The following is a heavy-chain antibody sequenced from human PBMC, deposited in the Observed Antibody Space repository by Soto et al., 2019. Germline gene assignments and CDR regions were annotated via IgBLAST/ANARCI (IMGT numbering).Heavy chain of an antibody. CDR2: INPNSGGT. CDR1: GYTFTGYY. D-gene: IGHD3-10*01. CDR3: ARGDYTVMVRGVDLDY. V-gene: IGHV1-2*02. J-gene: IGHJ4*02. Sequence: GASVKVSCKASGYTFTGYYMHWVRQAPGQGLEWMGWINPNSGGTNYAQKFQGRVTMTRDTSISTAYMELSRLRSDDTAVYYCARGDYTVMVRGVDLDYWGQGTLVTVSS.